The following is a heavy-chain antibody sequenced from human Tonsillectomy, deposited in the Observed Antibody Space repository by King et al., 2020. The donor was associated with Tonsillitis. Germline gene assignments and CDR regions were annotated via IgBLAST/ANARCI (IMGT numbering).Heavy chain of an antibody. CDR3: ARGGGSPLDGLDV. CDR2: IIPIFGTT. V-gene: IGHV1-69*01. J-gene: IGHJ6*02. D-gene: IGHD2-15*01. Sequence: VQLVESGAEVKKPGSSVKVSCKASGGTFSTYAISCVRQAPGQGLEWMGGIIPIFGTTNYAQKFQGRVTITADESTSTAYMELSSLRSEDTAVYFCARGGGSPLDGLDVGGQGTTVTVSS. CDR1: GGTFSTYA.